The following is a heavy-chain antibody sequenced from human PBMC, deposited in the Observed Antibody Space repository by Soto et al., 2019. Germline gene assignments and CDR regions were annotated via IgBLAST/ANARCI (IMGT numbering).Heavy chain of an antibody. J-gene: IGHJ5*02. CDR1: GGNISSYY. V-gene: IGHV4-59*01. CDR2: IYYSGST. D-gene: IGHD2-15*01. CDR3: ARDPLLGYCSGGSCYPPFNGFDP. Sequence: SETLSLTCTVSGGNISSYYWSWIRQTPGKGLEWIGYIYYSGSTNYNPSLKSRVTISVDTSKNQFSLKLSSVTAADTAVYYCARDPLLGYCSGGSCYPPFNGFDPWGQGTLVTSPQ.